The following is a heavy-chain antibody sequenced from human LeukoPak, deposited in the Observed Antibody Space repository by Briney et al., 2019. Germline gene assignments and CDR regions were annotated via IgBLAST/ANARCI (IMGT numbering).Heavy chain of an antibody. CDR2: MNPNSGNT. V-gene: IGHV1-8*01. CDR1: GYTFISYD. J-gene: IGHJ5*02. D-gene: IGHD2-15*01. Sequence: ASVKVSCKASGYTFISYDINWVRQASGQGLEWMGWMNPNSGNTGYAQRFQGRVTMSKDTSITTAYMELRNLRSEDTAIYYCVRSGFCSGATCSYQWSLGWFDPWGQGTLVIVSS. CDR3: VRSGFCSGATCSYQWSLGWFDP.